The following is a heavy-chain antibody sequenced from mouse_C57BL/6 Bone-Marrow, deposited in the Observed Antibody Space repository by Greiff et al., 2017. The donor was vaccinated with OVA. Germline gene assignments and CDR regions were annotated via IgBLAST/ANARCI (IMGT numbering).Heavy chain of an antibody. Sequence: EVMLVESVAELVRPGASVKLSCTASGFNIKNTYMHWVKQRPEQGLEWIGRIDPANGNTKYAPKFQGKATITADPSSNTAYLQLSSLTSEDTAIYYCARAYYYGSHFDYWGQGTTLTVSS. J-gene: IGHJ2*01. CDR2: IDPANGNT. CDR3: ARAYYYGSHFDY. V-gene: IGHV14-3*01. D-gene: IGHD1-1*01. CDR1: GFNIKNTY.